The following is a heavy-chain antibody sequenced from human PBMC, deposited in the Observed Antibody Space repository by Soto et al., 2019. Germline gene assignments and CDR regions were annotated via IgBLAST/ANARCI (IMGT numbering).Heavy chain of an antibody. CDR3: ARGRTEDDDSSGGPPDFDD. D-gene: IGHD3-22*01. V-gene: IGHV4-59*01. Sequence: ETLSLTCTVSGGSISSYYWSWIRQPPGKGLEWIGYIYYSGSTNYNPSLKSRVTISVDTSKNQFSLKLSSVTAADTAVYYCARGRTEDDDSSGGPPDFDDSGQGTPVTVS. CDR2: IYYSGST. J-gene: IGHJ4*02. CDR1: GGSISSYY.